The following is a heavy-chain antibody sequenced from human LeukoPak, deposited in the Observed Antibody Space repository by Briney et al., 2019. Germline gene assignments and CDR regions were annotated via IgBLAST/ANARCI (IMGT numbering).Heavy chain of an antibody. Sequence: GGSLRLSCAASGFTFSTYAMSWVRQAPGKGLEWVSVISGSGGTTYYADSVKGRVTISRDNSKNTLYLQMNSLRAEDTAVYYCARDYSQLAFDYWGQGTLVTVSS. V-gene: IGHV3-23*01. CDR3: ARDYSQLAFDY. D-gene: IGHD2-2*01. CDR1: GFTFSTYA. CDR2: ISGSGGTT. J-gene: IGHJ4*02.